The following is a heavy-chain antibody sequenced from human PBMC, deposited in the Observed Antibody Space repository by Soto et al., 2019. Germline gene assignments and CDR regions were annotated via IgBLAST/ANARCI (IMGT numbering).Heavy chain of an antibody. CDR1: GFTFSSYS. D-gene: IGHD6-13*01. CDR2: ISSSSSYI. Sequence: EVQLVESGGGLVKPGASLRLSCAASGFTFSSYSMNWVRQAPGKGLEWVSSISSSSSYIYYADSVKGRFTISRDNAKNSLYLQMNSLRAEDTAVYYCARGVYSSSYYYWGQGTLVTVSS. CDR3: ARGVYSSSYYY. J-gene: IGHJ4*02. V-gene: IGHV3-21*01.